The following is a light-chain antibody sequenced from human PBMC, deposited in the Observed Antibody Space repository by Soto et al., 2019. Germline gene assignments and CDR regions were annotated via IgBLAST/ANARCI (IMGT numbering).Light chain of an antibody. CDR3: QQYYHWRT. J-gene: IGKJ1*01. CDR1: QGVSSN. V-gene: IGKV3-15*01. CDR2: DAS. Sequence: IVLTQSPATLSLSPGERATLSCRASQGVSSNLAWYQLKPGQAPRLLIYDASTRATGIPARISGSGSGTDFTLTISSLQSEDFAVYYCQQYYHWRTFGQGAKVDNK.